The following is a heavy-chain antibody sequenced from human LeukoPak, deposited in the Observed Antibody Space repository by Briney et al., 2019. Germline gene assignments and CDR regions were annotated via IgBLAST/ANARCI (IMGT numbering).Heavy chain of an antibody. D-gene: IGHD2-15*01. Sequence: GGSLRLSCAASRFTFNTYAMHWVRQAPGKGLEFFSSISSSGGNTYYANSVKGRFTISRDDSKNTLYLQMGSLRPEDMAVYYCARASGRGLYYFDYWGQGTLVTVSS. CDR3: ARASGRGLYYFDY. V-gene: IGHV3-64*01. CDR1: RFTFNTYA. J-gene: IGHJ4*02. CDR2: ISSSGGNT.